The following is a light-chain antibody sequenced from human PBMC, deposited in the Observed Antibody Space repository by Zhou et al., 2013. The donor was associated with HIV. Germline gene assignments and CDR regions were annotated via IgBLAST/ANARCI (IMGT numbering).Light chain of an antibody. V-gene: IGKV1-39*01. Sequence: DIQMTQSPSSLSASVGDRVTITCRASQNIDNYLNWYQQKPGKAPKLLIYAASSLHSGVPSRFSGSGSGTDFTLTISSLQPEDFAIYYCQQSYSNPITFGQGTRLEIK. CDR3: QQSYSNPIT. CDR2: AAS. J-gene: IGKJ5*01. CDR1: QNIDNY.